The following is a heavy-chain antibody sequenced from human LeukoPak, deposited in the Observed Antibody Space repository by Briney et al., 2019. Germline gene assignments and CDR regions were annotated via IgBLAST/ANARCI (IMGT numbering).Heavy chain of an antibody. D-gene: IGHD3-16*02. V-gene: IGHV3-7*01. Sequence: GGSLRLSCAASGLMSWVRQAPGKGLEWVASIKEDGGRKYYVDSVRGRFTVSRDSTKNSLYPQMNSLRAEDTAVYYCTRPRYRGFDYWGQGILVTVSS. J-gene: IGHJ4*02. CDR1: GL. CDR3: TRPRYRGFDY. CDR2: IKEDGGRK.